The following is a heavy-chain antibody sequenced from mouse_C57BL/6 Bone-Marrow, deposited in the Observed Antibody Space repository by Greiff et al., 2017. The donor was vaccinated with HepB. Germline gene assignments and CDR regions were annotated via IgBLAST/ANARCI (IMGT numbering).Heavy chain of an antibody. D-gene: IGHD1-1*01. CDR2: INPNNGGT. Sequence: DVQLQESGPELVKPGASVKIPCKASGYTFTDYNMDWVKQSHGKSLEWIGDINPNNGGTIYNQKFKGKATLTVDKSSSTAYMELRSLTSEDTAVYFCARRITTVVDYFDYWGQGTTLTVSS. V-gene: IGHV1-18*01. CDR3: ARRITTVVDYFDY. J-gene: IGHJ2*01. CDR1: GYTFTDYN.